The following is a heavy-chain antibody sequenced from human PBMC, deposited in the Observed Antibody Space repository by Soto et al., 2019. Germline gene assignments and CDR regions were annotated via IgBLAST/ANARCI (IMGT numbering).Heavy chain of an antibody. Sequence: QVQLVQSGAEVKKPGSSVKVSCKASGGTFSSYAISWVRQAPGQGLEWMGGIIPIFGTANYAQKFQGRVTSAADEATRAADRELGRLRAEETAVDGCAGKAGGYSYGHWWYGMDVGGQGTTVTVSA. CDR3: AGKAGGYSYGHWWYGMDV. CDR2: IIPIFGTA. CDR1: GGTFSSYA. J-gene: IGHJ6*01. D-gene: IGHD5-18*01. V-gene: IGHV1-69*12.